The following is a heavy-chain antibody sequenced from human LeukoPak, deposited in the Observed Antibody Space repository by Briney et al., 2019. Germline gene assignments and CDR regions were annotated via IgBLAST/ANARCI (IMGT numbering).Heavy chain of an antibody. J-gene: IGHJ5*02. D-gene: IGHD2-2*01. CDR2: IKSKTDGGTT. CDR3: TTLRDIVVVPAAGSS. V-gene: IGHV3-15*07. CDR1: GFTFSNAW. Sequence: GGSLRLSCAASGFTFSNAWMNWVRQAPGKGLEWVGRIKSKTDGGTTDYAAPVKGRFTISRDDSKNTLYPQMNSLKTEDTAVYYCTTLRDIVVVPAAGSSWGQGTLVTVSS.